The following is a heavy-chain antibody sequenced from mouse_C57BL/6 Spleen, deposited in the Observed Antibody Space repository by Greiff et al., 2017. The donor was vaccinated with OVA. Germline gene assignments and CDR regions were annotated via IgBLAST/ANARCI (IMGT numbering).Heavy chain of an antibody. D-gene: IGHD2-5*01. Sequence: EVQVVESGEGLVKPGGSLKLSCAASGFTFSSYAMSWVRQTPEKRLEWVAYISIGGDYIYYADTVKGRFTISRDNARNTLYLQMSSLKSEDTAMYYCTRGYSNYEGYFDVWGTGTTVTVSS. V-gene: IGHV5-9-1*02. CDR2: ISIGGDYI. J-gene: IGHJ1*03. CDR3: TRGYSNYEGYFDV. CDR1: GFTFSSYA.